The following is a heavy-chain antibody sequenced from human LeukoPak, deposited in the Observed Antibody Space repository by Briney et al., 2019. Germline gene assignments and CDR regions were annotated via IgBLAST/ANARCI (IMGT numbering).Heavy chain of an antibody. CDR3: AKDSEEGYCSSTSCSLGAFDI. D-gene: IGHD2-2*01. CDR2: ISRNSGSI. V-gene: IGHV3-9*01. Sequence: GGSLRLSCAASGFTFDDYAMHWVRQAPGKGLEWVSGISRNSGSIGYADSVKGRFTISRDNAKNSLYLQMNSLRAEDTALYYCAKDSEEGYCSSTSCSLGAFDIWGQGTMVTVSP. CDR1: GFTFDDYA. J-gene: IGHJ3*02.